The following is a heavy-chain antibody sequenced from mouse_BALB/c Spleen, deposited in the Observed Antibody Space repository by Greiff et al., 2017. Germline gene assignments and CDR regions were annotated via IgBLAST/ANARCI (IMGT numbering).Heavy chain of an antibody. J-gene: IGHJ1*01. Sequence: EVQGVESGGGLVKPGGSLKLSCAASGFTFSDYYMYWVRQTPEKRLEWVATISDGGSYTYYPDSVKGRFTISRDNAKNNLYLQMSSLKSEDTAMYYCARDLTGTGWYFDVWGAGTTVTVSS. D-gene: IGHD4-1*01. V-gene: IGHV5-4*02. CDR1: GFTFSDYY. CDR3: ARDLTGTGWYFDV. CDR2: ISDGGSYT.